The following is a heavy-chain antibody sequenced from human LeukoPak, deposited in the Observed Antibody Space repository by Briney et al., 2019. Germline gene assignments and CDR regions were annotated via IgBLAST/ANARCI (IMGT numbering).Heavy chain of an antibody. CDR3: ARACSGGSCYYMDV. V-gene: IGHV3-21*01. J-gene: IGHJ6*03. CDR1: GFTFSSYS. CDR2: ISSSSSYI. D-gene: IGHD2-15*01. Sequence: GGSLRLSCAASGFTFSSYSMNWVSQAPGKGLEWVSSISSSSSYIYYADSVKGRFTIPRDNAKNTLHLQMNSLRAEETAVYFCARACSGGSCYYMDVWGKGTTVTVSS.